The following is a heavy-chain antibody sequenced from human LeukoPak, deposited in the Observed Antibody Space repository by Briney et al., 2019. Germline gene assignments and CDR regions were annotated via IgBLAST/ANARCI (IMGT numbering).Heavy chain of an antibody. V-gene: IGHV1-2*02. CDR3: ARDLRPYAPTPDY. CDR1: RYTFTGYY. J-gene: IGHJ4*02. CDR2: IKPNSGDT. Sequence: ASVKVSCKASRYTFTGYYIHWVRQAPGQGLEWMGWIKPNSGDTDYAQKLQGRVTMTTDTSTSTAYMELRSLRSDDTAVYYCARDLRPYAPTPDYWGQGTLVTVSS. D-gene: IGHD2-8*01.